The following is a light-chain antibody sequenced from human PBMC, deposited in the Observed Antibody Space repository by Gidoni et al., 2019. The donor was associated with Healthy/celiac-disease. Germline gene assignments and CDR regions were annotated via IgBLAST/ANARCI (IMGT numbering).Light chain of an antibody. V-gene: IGKV4-1*01. CDR1: QSVLYSPNNKNY. Sequence: DIVMTQSPDSLAVSLGEGATINCKSSQSVLYSPNNKNYLAWYQQKPGQPPKLLIYWASTRESGVPDRFSGSGSGTDFTLTISSLQAEDVAVYYCQQYYSTPLYTFGQGTKLEIK. CDR2: WAS. CDR3: QQYYSTPLYT. J-gene: IGKJ2*01.